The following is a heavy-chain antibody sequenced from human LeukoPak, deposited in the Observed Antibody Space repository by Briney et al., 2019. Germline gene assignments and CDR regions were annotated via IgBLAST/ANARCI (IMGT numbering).Heavy chain of an antibody. D-gene: IGHD1-26*01. CDR2: IKQDGSEK. V-gene: IGHV3-7*01. Sequence: GGSLRLSCAASGFTFSSYGMSWVRQAPGKGLEWVANIKQDGSEKYYVDSVKGRFTISRDNAKNSLYLQMNSLRAEDTAVYYCAKDGVGARFDYWGQGTLVTVSS. J-gene: IGHJ4*02. CDR3: AKDGVGARFDY. CDR1: GFTFSSYG.